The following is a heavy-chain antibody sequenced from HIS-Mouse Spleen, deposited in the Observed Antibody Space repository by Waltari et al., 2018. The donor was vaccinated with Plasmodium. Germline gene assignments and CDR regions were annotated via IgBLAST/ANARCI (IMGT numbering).Heavy chain of an antibody. CDR2: ISAYNGNT. J-gene: IGHJ3*02. D-gene: IGHD6-19*01. Sequence: QVQLVQSGAEVKKPGASVKVACKASVYTLIRDGISWVRQAHGQGLEWMGWISAYNGNTKYAQKLQGRVSMTTDTSTSTAYMELRSLRSDDTAVYYCARGSAGDAFDIWGQGTMVTVSS. CDR3: ARGSAGDAFDI. V-gene: IGHV1-18*01. CDR1: VYTLIRDG.